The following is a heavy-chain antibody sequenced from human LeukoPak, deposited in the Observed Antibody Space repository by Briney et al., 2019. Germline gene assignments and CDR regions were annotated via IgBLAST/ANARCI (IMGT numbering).Heavy chain of an antibody. J-gene: IGHJ5*02. CDR1: GYTFTTYG. D-gene: IGHD1-20*01. Sequence: ASVKVSCKASGYTFTTYGISWVRQAPGQGPEWMGWISAYNGNTNYAQNLQGRVTMTTDTSTSTAYMELRSLRSDDTAVYYCARVAVYNWDQNCFGPWGQGTLVTASS. CDR2: ISAYNGNT. CDR3: ARVAVYNWDQNCFGP. V-gene: IGHV1-18*01.